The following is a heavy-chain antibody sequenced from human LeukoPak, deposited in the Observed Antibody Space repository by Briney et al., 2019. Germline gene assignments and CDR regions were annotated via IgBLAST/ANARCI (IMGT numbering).Heavy chain of an antibody. J-gene: IGHJ6*03. CDR1: GGTFSSYA. CDR2: IIPIFGTA. V-gene: IGHV1-69*05. CDR3: ARSTTVTTHYYYYYMDV. Sequence: ASVKVSCKASGGTFSSYAISWVRQAPGQGLEWMGGIIPIFGTANYAQKFQGRVTITTDESTSTAYMELSSLRSEDTAVYYCARSTTVTTHYYYYYMDVWGKGTTVTVSS. D-gene: IGHD4-11*01.